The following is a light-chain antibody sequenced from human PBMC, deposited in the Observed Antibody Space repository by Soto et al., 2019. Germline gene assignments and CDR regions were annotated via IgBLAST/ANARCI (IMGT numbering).Light chain of an antibody. CDR1: QDISTY. CDR2: DAS. V-gene: IGKV1-33*01. J-gene: IGKJ4*01. Sequence: DIQVTQSPSSLSASVGDRFTITCQASQDISTYLNWYQQKPGKAPKLLIYDASNLETGVPSRFSGSGSGTEFTLTISGLQPDDFATYYCQQYNTYLTFGGGTKVDIK. CDR3: QQYNTYLT.